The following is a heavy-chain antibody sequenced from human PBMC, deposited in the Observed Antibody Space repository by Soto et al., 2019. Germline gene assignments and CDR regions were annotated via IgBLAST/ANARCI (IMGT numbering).Heavy chain of an antibody. J-gene: IGHJ4*02. Sequence: PWWSLRLSCSASGFACSSYEMNWVRQAPGKGLEWVSYIGSSGSPAYYADPVKGRFTIARDNGQNSLSLQMNSLRVEDTAVYYCVRELGLAYWGQGALVTVSS. V-gene: IGHV3-48*03. CDR2: IGSSGSPA. CDR1: GFACSSYE. CDR3: VRELGLAY. D-gene: IGHD7-27*01.